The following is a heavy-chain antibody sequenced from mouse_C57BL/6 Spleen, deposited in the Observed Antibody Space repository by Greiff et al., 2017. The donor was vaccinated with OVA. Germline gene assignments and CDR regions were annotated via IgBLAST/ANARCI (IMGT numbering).Heavy chain of an antibody. Sequence: VQLQQSGPGLVKPSQSLSLTCSVTGYSITSGYYWNWIRQFPGNKLEWMGYISYDGSNNYNPSLKNRISITRDTSKNQFFLKLNSVTTEDTATYYCARDLGEFYAMDYWGQGTSVTVSS. D-gene: IGHD3-1*01. V-gene: IGHV3-6*01. CDR3: ARDLGEFYAMDY. CDR1: GYSITSGYY. CDR2: ISYDGSN. J-gene: IGHJ4*01.